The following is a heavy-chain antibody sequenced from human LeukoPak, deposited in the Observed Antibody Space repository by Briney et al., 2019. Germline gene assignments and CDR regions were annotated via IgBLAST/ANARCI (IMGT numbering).Heavy chain of an antibody. J-gene: IGHJ6*03. CDR1: GFTFSSYW. CDR3: ARDDSGYYYYYYYYMDV. CDR2: IKQDGSEK. D-gene: IGHD3-22*01. Sequence: GGSLRLSCAASGFTFSSYWMSWVRQAPGKGLEWVANIKQDGSEKYYVDSVKGRFTISRDNAKHSLYMQMNTLRAEDTAVYYCARDDSGYYYYYYYYMDVWGKGTTVTVSS. V-gene: IGHV3-7*01.